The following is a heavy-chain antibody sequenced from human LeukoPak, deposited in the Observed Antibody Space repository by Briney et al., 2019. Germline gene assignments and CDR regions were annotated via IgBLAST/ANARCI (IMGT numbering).Heavy chain of an antibody. D-gene: IGHD6-19*01. CDR2: IKKDGSEK. CDR1: GFTFSSYS. Sequence: GGSLRLSCAASGFTFSSYSMNWVRQARGKGLEWVANIKKDGSEKYYVDSVKGRFTISRDNAKNSLYLQMNSLRVEDTAVYYCEGSAGYWGQGTLVTVSS. CDR3: EGSAGY. V-gene: IGHV3-7*01. J-gene: IGHJ4*02.